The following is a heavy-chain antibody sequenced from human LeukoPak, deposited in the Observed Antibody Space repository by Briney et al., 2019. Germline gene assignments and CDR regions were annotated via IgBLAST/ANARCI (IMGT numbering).Heavy chain of an antibody. CDR1: GYSISSGYY. CDR3: AIGDMAQWDAFDI. V-gene: IGHV4-38-2*02. D-gene: IGHD5-24*01. J-gene: IGHJ3*02. Sequence: PSETLSLTCTVSGYSISSGYYWGWIRQPPGKGLEWIGSIYYSGSTYYNPSLKSRVTISVDTSKNQFSLKLSSVTAADTAVYYCAIGDMAQWDAFDIWGQGTMVTVSS. CDR2: IYYSGST.